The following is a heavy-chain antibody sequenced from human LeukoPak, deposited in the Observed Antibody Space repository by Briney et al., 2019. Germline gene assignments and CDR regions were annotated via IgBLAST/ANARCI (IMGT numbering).Heavy chain of an antibody. CDR1: GGSFSGYY. CDR3: ARVGGSSWYYYYYYMDV. D-gene: IGHD6-13*01. J-gene: IGHJ6*03. Sequence: SETLSLTCAVYGGSFSGYYWSWIRQPPGEGLEWIGEINHSGSTNYNPSLKSRVTISVDTSKNQFSLKLSSVTAADTAVYYCARVGGSSWYYYYYYMDVWGKGTTVTVSS. V-gene: IGHV4-34*01. CDR2: INHSGST.